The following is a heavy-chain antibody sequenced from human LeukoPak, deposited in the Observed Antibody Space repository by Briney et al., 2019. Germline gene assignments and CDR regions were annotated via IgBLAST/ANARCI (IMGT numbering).Heavy chain of an antibody. CDR3: ARGITVASP. V-gene: IGHV4-39*07. CDR1: GGSISTSSYY. J-gene: IGHJ5*02. CDR2: IYYSGST. D-gene: IGHD6-19*01. Sequence: KASETLSLTCTVSGGSISTSSYYWGWIRQPPGKGLECIGNIYYSGSTYYNPSLKSRVTISVDTSKNQFSLKLSSVTAADTAVYYCARGITVASPWGQGTLVTVSS.